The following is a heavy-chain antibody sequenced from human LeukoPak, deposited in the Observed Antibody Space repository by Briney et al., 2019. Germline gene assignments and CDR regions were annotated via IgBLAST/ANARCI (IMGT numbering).Heavy chain of an antibody. V-gene: IGHV4-59*01. Sequence: SETLSLTCTVSGGSISSYYWSWIRQPPGKGLEWIGYIYYTGNTNYNPSLKSRVTISVDTSKNQFSLKLSSVTAADTAIYYCARGGYYGSGNDFRFDPWGQGTLVTVSS. CDR3: ARGGYYGSGNDFRFDP. D-gene: IGHD3-10*01. J-gene: IGHJ5*02. CDR1: GGSISSYY. CDR2: IYYTGNT.